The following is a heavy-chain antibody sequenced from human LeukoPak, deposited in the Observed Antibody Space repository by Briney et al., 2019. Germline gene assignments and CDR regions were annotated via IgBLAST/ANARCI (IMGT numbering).Heavy chain of an antibody. Sequence: SETLSLTCTVSGGSISSHYWSWIRQPPGKGLEWIGYIYYRGSTNYNPSLKSRITISVDTSKNQFSLELSSVTAADTAVYYCARAGMATIYYFDYWGQGTLVTVSS. CDR1: GGSISSHY. J-gene: IGHJ4*02. D-gene: IGHD5-24*01. CDR2: IYYRGST. CDR3: ARAGMATIYYFDY. V-gene: IGHV4-59*11.